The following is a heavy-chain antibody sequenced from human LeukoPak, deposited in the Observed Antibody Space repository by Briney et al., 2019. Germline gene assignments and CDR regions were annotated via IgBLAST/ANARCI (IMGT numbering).Heavy chain of an antibody. J-gene: IGHJ4*02. D-gene: IGHD2-15*01. CDR2: ISGSGGTT. Sequence: PGGSLRLSCAASGFTFSNYGMSWVRQAPGKGLEWVSTISGSGGTTYYADSVKGRFTISRDNSKNTLYLQMNSLRAEDTAVYYCARGRGSGGPKFYWGQGTLVSVSS. V-gene: IGHV3-23*01. CDR3: ARGRGSGGPKFY. CDR1: GFTFSNYG.